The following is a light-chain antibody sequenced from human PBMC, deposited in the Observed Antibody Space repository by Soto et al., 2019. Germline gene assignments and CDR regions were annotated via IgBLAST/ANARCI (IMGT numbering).Light chain of an antibody. J-gene: IGKJ1*01. CDR3: LQGTHWPWT. V-gene: IGKV2-30*02. CDR2: EVS. Sequence: VMTQSPLFLPVTLGQPASISCRSSQSLIHSDGNTYLSWFQQRPGQSPRRLIYEVSDRDSGVPDRFTGSGSGTDFTLKISRVEAEDVGVYYCLQGTHWPWTFGQGTEVEIK. CDR1: QSLIHSDGNTY.